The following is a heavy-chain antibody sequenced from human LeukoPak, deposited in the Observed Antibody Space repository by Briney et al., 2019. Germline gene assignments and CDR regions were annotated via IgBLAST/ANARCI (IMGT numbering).Heavy chain of an antibody. J-gene: IGHJ4*02. Sequence: SETLSLTCTVSGGSITSYYWSWIRQPPGKGLEWIGYIYYSGSTNYNPSLKSRVTISVDTSKHQFSLKLSFVTAADTAVYYCARDPSRLGSYGDYRGYFDYWGQGTLVTVSS. CDR1: GGSITSYY. V-gene: IGHV4-59*12. D-gene: IGHD4-17*01. CDR3: ARDPSRLGSYGDYRGYFDY. CDR2: IYYSGST.